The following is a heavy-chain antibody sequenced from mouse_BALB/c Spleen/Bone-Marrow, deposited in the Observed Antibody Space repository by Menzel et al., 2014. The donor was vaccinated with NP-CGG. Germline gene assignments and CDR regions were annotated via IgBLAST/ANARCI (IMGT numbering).Heavy chain of an antibody. J-gene: IGHJ2*01. Sequence: VQLQQSGAELVRPGSSVKISCKASGYTFTNFWMNWVKQRPGQGLEWIGQIHPGDGDTNNSGKFKGKATLTTDKSSSTAYMQLSSLSSEDSAVYFCARVYYGNLDYWGQGTTLTVSS. CDR3: ARVYYGNLDY. CDR2: IHPGDGDT. CDR1: GYTFTNFW. D-gene: IGHD2-1*01. V-gene: IGHV1-80*01.